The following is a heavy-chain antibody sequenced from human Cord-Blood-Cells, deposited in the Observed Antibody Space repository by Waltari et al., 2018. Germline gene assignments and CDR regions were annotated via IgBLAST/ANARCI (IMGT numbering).Heavy chain of an antibody. Sequence: EGQLVESGGGLVQPGGSLRLSCAASGFTFRSYWMSWVRQAPGKGLEWVANIKQDGSEKYYVDSVKGRFTISRDNAKNSLYLQMNSLRAEDTAVYYCARTVVTDYWGQGTLVTVSS. V-gene: IGHV3-7*01. CDR1: GFTFRSYW. CDR2: IKQDGSEK. D-gene: IGHD2-15*01. CDR3: ARTVVTDY. J-gene: IGHJ4*02.